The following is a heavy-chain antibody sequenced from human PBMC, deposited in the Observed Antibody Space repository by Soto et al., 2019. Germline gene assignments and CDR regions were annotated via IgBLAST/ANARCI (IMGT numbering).Heavy chain of an antibody. V-gene: IGHV1-46*01. Sequence: ASVKVSCKTSGYNFTSHYIHWMRQAPGQRLESMGIIYPRGGSTIYAQKFQGKVTMTRDTSTHTLYMELSSLRSEDTAIYYCARVGYSSTGTTLHFHGLDVWGQGTTVTVSS. CDR2: IYPRGGST. J-gene: IGHJ6*02. CDR3: ARVGYSSTGTTLHFHGLDV. D-gene: IGHD3-22*01. CDR1: GYNFTSHY.